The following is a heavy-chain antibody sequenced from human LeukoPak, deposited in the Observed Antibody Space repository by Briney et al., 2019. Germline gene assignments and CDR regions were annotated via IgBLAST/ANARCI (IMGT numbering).Heavy chain of an antibody. Sequence: SETLSLTCAVSGGSISSGGYSWSWIRQPAGKGLEWIGRIYTSGSTNYNPSLKSRVTMSVDTSKNQFSLKLSSVTAADTAVYYCASGYYYDSSGYIREGSLDYWGQGTLVTVSS. V-gene: IGHV4-61*02. D-gene: IGHD3-22*01. CDR1: GGSISSGGYS. J-gene: IGHJ4*02. CDR3: ASGYYYDSSGYIREGSLDY. CDR2: IYTSGST.